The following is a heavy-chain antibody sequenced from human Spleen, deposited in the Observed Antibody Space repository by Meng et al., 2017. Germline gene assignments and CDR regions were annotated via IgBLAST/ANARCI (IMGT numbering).Heavy chain of an antibody. Sequence: GGSLRLSCAASGFTFSNVWMSWVRQAPGKGLEWVGRMKSIIDGGTTDYTATVKGRFTITRDDSQSTLFMEMNSMKTEETAVYYCTNAPRISYIGGWGQGKLVTVSS. CDR3: TNAPRISYIGG. D-gene: IGHD1-26*01. CDR2: MKSIIDGGTT. J-gene: IGHJ4*02. V-gene: IGHV3-15*01. CDR1: GFTFSNVW.